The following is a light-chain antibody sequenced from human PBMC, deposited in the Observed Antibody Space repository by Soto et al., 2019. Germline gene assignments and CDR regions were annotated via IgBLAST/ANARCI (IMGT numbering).Light chain of an antibody. J-gene: IGKJ1*01. Sequence: DIVMTQSPDSLAVSLGERATINCKSSQSVLYSSNNKNYLAWYQQKPGQPPKLLIYWASTRESGVPDRFSGSGSGTDFTLTISSLQAEDVAVCDSHQYYSTLSTFGQGTKVEIK. CDR1: QSVLYSSNNKNY. CDR3: HQYYSTLST. V-gene: IGKV4-1*01. CDR2: WAS.